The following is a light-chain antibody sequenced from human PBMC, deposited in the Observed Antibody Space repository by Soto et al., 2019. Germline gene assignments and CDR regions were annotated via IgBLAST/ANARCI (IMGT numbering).Light chain of an antibody. CDR3: HVWDSSSNHVV. CDR1: NIGSKS. Sequence: SSELTQPPSVSVAPGQTVRITCGGNNIGSKSVHWYQQKPGQAPVLVVYDDSDRPSGIPERFSGSHSGNTATLTIDRVEAGDEADYYCHVWDSSSNHVVFGGGTKLTVL. V-gene: IGLV3-21*02. CDR2: DDS. J-gene: IGLJ2*01.